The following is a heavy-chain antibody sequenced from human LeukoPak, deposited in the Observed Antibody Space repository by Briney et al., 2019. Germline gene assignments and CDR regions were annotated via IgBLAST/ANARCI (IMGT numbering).Heavy chain of an antibody. Sequence: GGSLRLSCAASGFTFSSYSMNWVRQAPGKGLEWVSSISSSSSYIYYADSVKGRFTISRDNAKNSLYLQVNSLRAEDTAVYYCARGVSLPYDFWEKSWFDPWGQGTLVTVSS. J-gene: IGHJ5*02. CDR2: ISSSSSYI. V-gene: IGHV3-21*01. CDR3: ARGVSLPYDFWEKSWFDP. CDR1: GFTFSSYS. D-gene: IGHD3-3*01.